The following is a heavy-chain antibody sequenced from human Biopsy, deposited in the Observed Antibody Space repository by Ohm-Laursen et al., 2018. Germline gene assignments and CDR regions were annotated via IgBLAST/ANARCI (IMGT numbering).Heavy chain of an antibody. V-gene: IGHV1-69*04. CDR1: GGTLITYA. J-gene: IGHJ4*02. Sequence: SSVKVSCNVSGGTLITYAISWVRQAPGQGLEWMGRIIPILHVPTYAQSFQGRVTISADKSTSTAYMELSGLRSEDTAVYYCASLEDRTFDKWGQGTLVTVSS. CDR2: IIPILHVP. CDR3: ASLEDRTFDK.